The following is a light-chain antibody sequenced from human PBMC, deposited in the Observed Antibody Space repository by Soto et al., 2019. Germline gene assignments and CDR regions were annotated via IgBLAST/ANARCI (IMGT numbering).Light chain of an antibody. V-gene: IGLV2-14*01. CDR1: SSDVGGYNY. CDR3: SSYTTSGSLV. J-gene: IGLJ2*01. Sequence: QSALTQPASVSGSPGQSITISCTGTSSDVGGYNYVSWYQQHPGKAPKLMIYDVSNRPSGVSNRFSGSKSVNTASLTISGLQAEDEADYYCSSYTTSGSLVFGGGTKVTVL. CDR2: DVS.